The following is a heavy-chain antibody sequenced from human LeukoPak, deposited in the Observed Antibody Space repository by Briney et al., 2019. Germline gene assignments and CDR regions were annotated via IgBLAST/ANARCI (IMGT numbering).Heavy chain of an antibody. CDR3: ARAHGDYFDY. D-gene: IGHD4-17*01. V-gene: IGHV4-4*02. Sequence: SSGTLSLACAVSGGSISSSNWWSWVRQPPGKGLEWIGEIYHSGSTNYNPSLKSRVTISVDTSKNQFSLKLSSVTAADTAVYYCARAHGDYFDYWGQGTLVTVSS. CDR2: IYHSGST. CDR1: GGSISSSNW. J-gene: IGHJ4*02.